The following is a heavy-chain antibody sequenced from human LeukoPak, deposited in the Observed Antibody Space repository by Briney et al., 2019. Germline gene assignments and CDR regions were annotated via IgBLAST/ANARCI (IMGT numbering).Heavy chain of an antibody. CDR3: ARVLYDSSGYYFEDY. J-gene: IGHJ4*02. D-gene: IGHD3-22*01. V-gene: IGHV1-2*02. CDR1: GYTFTGYY. CDR2: XNPNSSGT. Sequence: ASVKVSCKASGYTFTGYYMHWVRQAPGQGLEWMGWXNPNSSGTNYAQKFQGRVTMTRDTSTSTVYMELSSLRSEDTAVYYCARVLYDSSGYYFEDYWGQGTLVTVSS.